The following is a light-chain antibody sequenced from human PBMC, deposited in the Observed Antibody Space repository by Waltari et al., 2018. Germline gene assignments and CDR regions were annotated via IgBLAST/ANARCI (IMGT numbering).Light chain of an antibody. J-gene: IGKJ1*01. CDR2: GAS. CDR1: QSAGRT. V-gene: IGKV3-20*01. Sequence: VLTQSPGTLSLSTGERAIVSCRASQSAGRTLAWYQQKPGQAPRLLIYGASNRATGIPDRSIGSGFGTEFSLTFSGLEPEDSAVYYCQHYLRLPVAFGQGTKVEIK. CDR3: QHYLRLPVA.